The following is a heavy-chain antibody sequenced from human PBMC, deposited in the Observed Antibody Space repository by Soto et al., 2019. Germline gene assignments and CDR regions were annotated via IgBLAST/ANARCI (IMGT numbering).Heavy chain of an antibody. CDR3: AKEYCDSSRCYLPDY. CDR1: GYTFTSYG. CDR2: TDAKNGNT. D-gene: IGHD2-2*01. J-gene: IGHJ4*02. V-gene: IGHV1-18*01. Sequence: ASVKVSCKASGYTFTSYGISWVRQAPGQGLEWMGWTDAKNGNTNDAQKLQGRVTMTTDTSTSTAYMELRSLRSDDTAVYYCAKEYCDSSRCYLPDYWGQGDLVTVSS.